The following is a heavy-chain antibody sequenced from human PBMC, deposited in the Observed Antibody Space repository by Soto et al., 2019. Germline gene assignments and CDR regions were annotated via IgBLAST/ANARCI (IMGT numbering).Heavy chain of an antibody. D-gene: IGHD5-18*01. J-gene: IGHJ4*02. Sequence: GESLKISCKASGYTFTSYWITWVRQMPGKGLEWMGRVDPSDSSTKYSPSFQGHVTISTDKSITTAHLQWTSLKVSDTAIYYCAATGYTYGYHFDHWGQGTQVTVSS. CDR2: VDPSDSST. CDR3: AATGYTYGYHFDH. CDR1: GYTFTSYW. V-gene: IGHV5-10-1*01.